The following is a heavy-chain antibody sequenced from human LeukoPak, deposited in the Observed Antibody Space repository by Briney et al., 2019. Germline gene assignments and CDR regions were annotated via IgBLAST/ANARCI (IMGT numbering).Heavy chain of an antibody. J-gene: IGHJ4*02. Sequence: SETLSLTCTVSGGSISDYYWSWIRQPAGKGLEWIGRIYTSGNTNYNPSLKSRVTISVDKSKNQFSLKLSSVTAADTAVYYCARSLYGVLHFDYWGQGTLVTVSS. CDR3: ARSLYGVLHFDY. V-gene: IGHV4-4*07. CDR2: IYTSGNT. D-gene: IGHD4-17*01. CDR1: GGSISDYY.